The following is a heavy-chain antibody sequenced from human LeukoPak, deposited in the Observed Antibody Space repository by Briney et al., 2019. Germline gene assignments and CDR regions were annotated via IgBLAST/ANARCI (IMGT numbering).Heavy chain of an antibody. J-gene: IGHJ4*02. Sequence: GGSLRLSCAASGFTFSSYAMSWVRQAPGKGLEWVLAISGSGGSTYYADSVKGRFTISRDNSKNTLYLQMNSLRAEDTAVYYCAKVLSSSWGYFGFWGQGTLVTVSS. V-gene: IGHV3-23*01. CDR1: GFTFSSYA. CDR2: ISGSGGST. CDR3: AKVLSSSWGYFGF. D-gene: IGHD6-13*01.